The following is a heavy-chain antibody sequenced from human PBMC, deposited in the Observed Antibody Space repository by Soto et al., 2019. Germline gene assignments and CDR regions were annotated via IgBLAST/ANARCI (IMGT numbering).Heavy chain of an antibody. CDR1: EVTFRKYA. Sequence: EVLLLESGGGLVQPGGSLRLSCTASEVTFRKYAMSWIRQAPGKGLEWVSAMAGDGSNIKYADYVRGRFTISRDNARNTLYLQMNSLTADDTGFYYCAQDGILGNGILDWFDPWGQGTLVTVTS. D-gene: IGHD2-8*01. V-gene: IGHV3-23*01. CDR2: MAGDGSNI. CDR3: AQDGILGNGILDWFDP. J-gene: IGHJ5*02.